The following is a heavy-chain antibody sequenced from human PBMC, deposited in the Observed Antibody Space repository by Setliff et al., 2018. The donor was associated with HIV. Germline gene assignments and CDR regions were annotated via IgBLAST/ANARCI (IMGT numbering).Heavy chain of an antibody. CDR1: GGPMRSSSYY. V-gene: IGHV4-39*01. Sequence: SETLSLTCSVSGGPMRSSSYYWGCIRQPPGKGLEWIGSIYYTGSTYSNPSLKSRLTISEDASKSQFSLTLRSVTAADTAVYYCARRLAIGHWYFDIWGRGTLVTVSS. CDR3: ARRLAIGHWYFDI. CDR2: IYYTGST. J-gene: IGHJ2*01.